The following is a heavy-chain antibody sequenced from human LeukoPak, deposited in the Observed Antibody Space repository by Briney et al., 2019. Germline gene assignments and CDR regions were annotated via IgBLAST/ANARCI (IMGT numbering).Heavy chain of an antibody. J-gene: IGHJ4*02. V-gene: IGHV3-7*02. D-gene: IGHD6-19*01. Sequence: PGGSLRPSCAASGFTFSSSWMSWVRQAPGKGLEWVANIKEDGSEKYYVGSVKGRFTISRDNAKNSLDLQMNSLRAEDTAVYYCAETGYSSGWSAYWGQGTLVTVSS. CDR2: IKEDGSEK. CDR3: AETGYSSGWSAY. CDR1: GFTFSSSW.